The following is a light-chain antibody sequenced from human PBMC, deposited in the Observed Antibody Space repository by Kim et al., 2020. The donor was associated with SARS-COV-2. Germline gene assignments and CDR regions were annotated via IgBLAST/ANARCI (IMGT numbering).Light chain of an antibody. Sequence: EIVLTQSPGSLSLSPGERATLSCRASQSVSSSYLAWYQQKPGQAPRLLIYAASSRATGIPDRFSGSGSGTDFTLTINRLEPEDFAVYYCQQYGSSPSYTFGQGTKLVI. V-gene: IGKV3-20*01. CDR1: QSVSSSY. CDR3: QQYGSSPSYT. CDR2: AAS. J-gene: IGKJ2*01.